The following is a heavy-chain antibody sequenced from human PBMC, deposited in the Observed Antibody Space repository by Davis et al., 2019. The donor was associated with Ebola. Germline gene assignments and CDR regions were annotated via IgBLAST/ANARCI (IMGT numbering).Heavy chain of an antibody. CDR3: ARGYCSGGSCPGYFDY. Sequence: GESLKISCKGSGYSFTSYWIGWVRQMPGKGLEWMGIIYPGDSDTRYSPSFQVQVTISADKSISTAYLQWSSLKASDTAMYYCARGYCSGGSCPGYFDYWGQGTLVTVSS. D-gene: IGHD2-15*01. CDR2: IYPGDSDT. CDR1: GYSFTSYW. J-gene: IGHJ4*02. V-gene: IGHV5-51*01.